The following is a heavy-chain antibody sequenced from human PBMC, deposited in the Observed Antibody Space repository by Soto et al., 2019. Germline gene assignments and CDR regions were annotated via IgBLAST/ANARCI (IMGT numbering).Heavy chain of an antibody. CDR1: GYTFTTYD. CDR3: ARYIAAAGKIDY. V-gene: IGHV1-8*01. D-gene: IGHD6-13*01. Sequence: QVQLVQSGAEVKKPGASVKVSCKASGYTFTTYDFNWVRQATGQGLEWMGWMNPNSGNTGYAQKFQGRVTMTRNTYISTAYMELSSLRSEDTAVYYCARYIAAAGKIDYWGQGTLVTVSS. J-gene: IGHJ4*02. CDR2: MNPNSGNT.